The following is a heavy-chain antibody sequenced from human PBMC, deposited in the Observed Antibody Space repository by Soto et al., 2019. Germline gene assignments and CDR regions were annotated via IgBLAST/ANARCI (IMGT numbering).Heavy chain of an antibody. J-gene: IGHJ6*02. CDR2: INPNSGGT. CDR1: GYTFTGYY. Sequence: GASVKVSCKASGYTFTGYYMHWVRQAPGQGLEWMGWINPNSGGTNYAQKFQGRVTMTRDTSISTAYMELSRLRSDDTAVYYCARYYYDSSGYYPGGYYYGMDVWGQGTTVTVSS. CDR3: ARYYYDSSGYYPGGYYYGMDV. V-gene: IGHV1-2*02. D-gene: IGHD3-22*01.